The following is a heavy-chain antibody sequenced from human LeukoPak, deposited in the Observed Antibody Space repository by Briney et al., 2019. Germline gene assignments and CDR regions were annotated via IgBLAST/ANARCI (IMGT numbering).Heavy chain of an antibody. D-gene: IGHD3-10*01. CDR2: IYYSGST. CDR3: ARRSGRFGGFDI. CDR1: GGSISSYY. Sequence: PSETLSLTCTVSGGSISSYYWSWIRQPPGKGLEWIGYIYYSGSTNYNPSLKSRVTISVDTSKNQFSLKLSSVTAADTAVYYCARRSGRFGGFDIWGQGTMVTVSS. J-gene: IGHJ3*02. V-gene: IGHV4-59*08.